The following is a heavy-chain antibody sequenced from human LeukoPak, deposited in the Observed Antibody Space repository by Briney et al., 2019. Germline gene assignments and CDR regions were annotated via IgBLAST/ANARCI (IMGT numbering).Heavy chain of an antibody. CDR1: GFTFDDYA. D-gene: IGHD3-3*01. Sequence: GGSLRLSCAASGFTFDDYAMHWVRQAPGKGLEWVSGINWNGGRIVYADSVKGRFTISRDNAKNSLYLQMNSLRAEDTAVYYCAKGSKGVVFTRDHYMDVWGKGTTVTISS. CDR2: INWNGGRI. V-gene: IGHV3-9*01. J-gene: IGHJ6*03. CDR3: AKGSKGVVFTRDHYMDV.